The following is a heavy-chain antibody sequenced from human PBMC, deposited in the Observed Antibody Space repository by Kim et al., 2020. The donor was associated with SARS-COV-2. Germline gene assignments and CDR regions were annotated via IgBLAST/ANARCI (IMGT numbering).Heavy chain of an antibody. CDR1: GYTLIELS. D-gene: IGHD3-9*01. V-gene: IGHV1-24*01. CDR2: FDPEDGET. CDR3: ATVTPCYILTGYYYYYGMDV. Sequence: ASVKVSCKVSGYTLIELSMHWVRQAPGKGREWMGGFDPEDGETIYAQKFQGRVTMTEDTSTDTVYTELSSLRSEDTAVYYCATVTPCYILTGYYYYYGMDVWGQGTTVTVSS. J-gene: IGHJ6*02.